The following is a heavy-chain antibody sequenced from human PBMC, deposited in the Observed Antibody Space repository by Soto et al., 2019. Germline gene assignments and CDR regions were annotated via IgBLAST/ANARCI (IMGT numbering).Heavy chain of an antibody. J-gene: IGHJ5*02. D-gene: IGHD3-10*01. Sequence: QVQLQESGPGLVKPSQTLSLNCTVSGGSISNGGYYWSWIRQHPGKCLEWIGYIYYSGSNYYNPPLNSRVTISVDTSKNQFSLKLSSVTASDTAVYYCARSVTPWGQGTLVTVSS. CDR2: IYYSGSN. CDR1: GGSISNGGYY. V-gene: IGHV4-31*03. CDR3: ARSVTP.